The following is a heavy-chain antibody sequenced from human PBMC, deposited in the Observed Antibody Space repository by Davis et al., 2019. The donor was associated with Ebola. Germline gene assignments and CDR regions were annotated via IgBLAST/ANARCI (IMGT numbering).Heavy chain of an antibody. CDR1: GDRVSINSAG. V-gene: IGHV6-1*01. CDR2: TYYKSKWYN. J-gene: IGHJ6*02. D-gene: IGHD3-22*01. CDR3: ARGWLRGGMDV. Sequence: HSQTLSLTCAISGDRVSINSAGWNRIRQSPSRGLEWLGRTYYKSKWYNDYAVSVKSRITINPDTSKNHFSLQLNSVTAEDTALYYCARGWLRGGMDVWGEGTTVTV.